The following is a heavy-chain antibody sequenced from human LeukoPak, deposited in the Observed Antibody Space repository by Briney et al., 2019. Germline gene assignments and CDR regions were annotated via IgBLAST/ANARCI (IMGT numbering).Heavy chain of an antibody. V-gene: IGHV3-74*01. CDR2: INSDRSST. Sequence: PGGSLRPSCAASGFTFSSYWMHWVRQAPGKGLVWVSRINSDRSSTSYADSVKGRFTISRDNAKHTLYLQMNSLRAEDTAVYYCARVHLAVQVYWGQGTLVTVSS. CDR1: GFTFSSYW. D-gene: IGHD3-10*01. J-gene: IGHJ4*02. CDR3: ARVHLAVQVY.